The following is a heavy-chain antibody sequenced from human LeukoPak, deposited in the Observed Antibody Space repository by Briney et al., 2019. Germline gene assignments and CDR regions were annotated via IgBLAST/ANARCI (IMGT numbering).Heavy chain of an antibody. D-gene: IGHD6-13*01. J-gene: IGHJ4*01. CDR1: GGSFSGYY. Sequence: SETLSLTCAVYGGSFSGYYWSWIRQPPGKGLEWIGEINHSGSTNYNPSLKSRVTISVDTSENQFSLKLSSVTAADTAVYYCAKEGSSSWSAYSFASWGQEPWSPSPQ. CDR2: INHSGST. V-gene: IGHV4-34*01. CDR3: AKEGSSSWSAYSFAS.